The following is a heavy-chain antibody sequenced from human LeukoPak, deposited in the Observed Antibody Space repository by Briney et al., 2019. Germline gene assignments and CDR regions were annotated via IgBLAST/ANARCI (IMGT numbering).Heavy chain of an antibody. CDR1: GFTFSSYW. J-gene: IGHJ4*02. CDR3: ARGVAGYCANGVCYPLDY. CDR2: INSDGSST. D-gene: IGHD2-8*01. Sequence: LAGGSLRLSCAASGFTFSSYWMHWVRQAPGKGLVWVSRINSDGSSTRYADSVKGRFTISRDNAKNTLYVQMNSLRAEDTAVYYCARGVAGYCANGVCYPLDYWGQGTLVTVSS. V-gene: IGHV3-74*01.